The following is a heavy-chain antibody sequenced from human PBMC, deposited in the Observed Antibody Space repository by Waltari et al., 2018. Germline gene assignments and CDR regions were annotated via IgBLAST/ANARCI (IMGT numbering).Heavy chain of an antibody. CDR1: GYTFTGYY. Sequence: QVQLVQSGAEGKKPGASVKVSCKASGYTFTGYYMHWVRQAPGQGLEWMGRINPNSGGTNYAQMFQGRGTMTRDTSISTAYMELSRLRSDDTAVYYCAREMDTIFGPRGFDYWGQGTLVTVSS. D-gene: IGHD3-3*01. V-gene: IGHV1-2*06. CDR2: INPNSGGT. J-gene: IGHJ4*02. CDR3: AREMDTIFGPRGFDY.